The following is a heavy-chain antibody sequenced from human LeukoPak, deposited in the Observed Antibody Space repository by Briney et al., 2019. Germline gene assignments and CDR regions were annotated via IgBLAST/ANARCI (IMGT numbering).Heavy chain of an antibody. CDR1: GGSISSYY. CDR2: IYYSGST. V-gene: IGHV4-59*01. Sequence: SETLSLTCTVSGGSISSYYWSWIRQPPGKGLEWIGYIYYSGSTNYNPSFKSRVTISVDTSKKQFSLKLSSVTAADTAVYYCARALGEDYWGQGTLVTVSS. J-gene: IGHJ4*02. D-gene: IGHD3-10*01. CDR3: ARALGEDY.